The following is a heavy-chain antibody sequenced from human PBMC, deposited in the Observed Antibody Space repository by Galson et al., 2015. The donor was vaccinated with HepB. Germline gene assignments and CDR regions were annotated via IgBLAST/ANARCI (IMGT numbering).Heavy chain of an antibody. CDR1: GYTLTSNT. D-gene: IGHD3-10*01. J-gene: IGHJ6*02. V-gene: IGHV1-18*04. CDR3: ARDEDMVRGEGPYSYVMDV. Sequence: SVKVSCKASGYTLTSNTISWVRQAPGQGPEWMGWISPYNGNTYFAQKFPGRITMTADISTSTVYMDLRSLRSDDTGVYFCARDEDMVRGEGPYSYVMDVWGQGTTVTVSS. CDR2: ISPYNGNT.